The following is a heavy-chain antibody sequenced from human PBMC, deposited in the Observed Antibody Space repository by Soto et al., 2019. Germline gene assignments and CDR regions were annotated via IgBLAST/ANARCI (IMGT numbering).Heavy chain of an antibody. Sequence: TLSLTCTVSGGSITTGGYYWSWIRQLPGKGLEWIGHRYYSESTYYNPSLKSRVSISLDTSKNQFSLKLSFVTAADTAMYYCARTKCSGGSCYSWSLDYWGKGTLLTVFS. J-gene: IGHJ4*02. CDR1: GGSITTGGYY. CDR3: ARTKCSGGSCYSWSLDY. D-gene: IGHD2-15*01. CDR2: RYYSEST. V-gene: IGHV4-31*02.